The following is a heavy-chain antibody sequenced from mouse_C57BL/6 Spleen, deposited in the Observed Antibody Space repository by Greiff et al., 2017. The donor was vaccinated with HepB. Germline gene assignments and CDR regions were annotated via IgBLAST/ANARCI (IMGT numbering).Heavy chain of an antibody. CDR2: INPNNGGT. CDR1: GYTFTDYN. Sequence: EVKLQQSGPELVKPGASVKIPCKASGYTFTDYNMDWVKQSHGKSLEWIGDINPNNGGTIYNQKFKGKATLTVDKSSSTAYMELRSLTSEDTAVYYCARLPSLAYWGQGTLVTVSA. V-gene: IGHV1-18*01. J-gene: IGHJ3*01. CDR3: ARLPSLAY.